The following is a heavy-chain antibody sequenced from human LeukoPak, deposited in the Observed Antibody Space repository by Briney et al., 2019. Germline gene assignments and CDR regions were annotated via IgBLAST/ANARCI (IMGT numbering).Heavy chain of an antibody. CDR1: GFTFSSYA. D-gene: IGHD6-19*01. Sequence: GGSLRLSCAASGFTFSSYAMSWVRQAPGKGLEWVSAISGSGGSTYYADSVKGRFTISRDNSKNTLYLQMNSLRAEDTAVYYCAKDGYHPGQWLVQGFSAFGMDVWGQGTTVTVSS. J-gene: IGHJ6*02. CDR2: ISGSGGST. V-gene: IGHV3-23*01. CDR3: AKDGYHPGQWLVQGFSAFGMDV.